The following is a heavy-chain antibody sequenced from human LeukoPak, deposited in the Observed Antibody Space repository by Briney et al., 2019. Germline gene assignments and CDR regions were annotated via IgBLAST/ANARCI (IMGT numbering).Heavy chain of an antibody. Sequence: GGSLRLSCAASGFTFSSYAMSWVRQAPGKGLEWVSGISGSGGSTYYADSVKGRFTISRDNAKNSLYLQMNSLRAEDTAVYYCARDRTGSYYGIDSYWGQGTLVTVSS. D-gene: IGHD1-26*01. CDR2: ISGSGGST. CDR3: ARDRTGSYYGIDSY. J-gene: IGHJ4*02. CDR1: GFTFSSYA. V-gene: IGHV3-23*01.